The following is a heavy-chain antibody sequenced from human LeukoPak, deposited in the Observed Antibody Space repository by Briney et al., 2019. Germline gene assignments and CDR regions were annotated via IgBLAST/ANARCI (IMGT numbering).Heavy chain of an antibody. CDR2: IYTSGST. V-gene: IGHV4-61*02. CDR1: GGSISSGSYY. J-gene: IGHJ6*03. Sequence: SETLSLTCTVSGGSISSGSYYWSWIRQPAGKGLEWIGRIYTSGSTNYNPSLKSRVTISVDTSKNQFSLKLSSVTAADTAVYYCARELYRSYYYYMDVWGKGTTVTISS. D-gene: IGHD3-10*01. CDR3: ARELYRSYYYYMDV.